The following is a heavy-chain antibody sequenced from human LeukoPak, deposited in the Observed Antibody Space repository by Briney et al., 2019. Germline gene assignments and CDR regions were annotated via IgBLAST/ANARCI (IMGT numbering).Heavy chain of an antibody. V-gene: IGHV3-21*01. CDR2: IGRSSQYI. Sequence: GGSLRLSCTASGFTLSLYSMHWVRQAPGKGLEWVSSIGRSSQYIYYGDSVRGRFTISRDHAKNPLYLDMDSPRAEDTAVYYCARDASNIDFAPYFYYMDVWGKGTTVSVSS. J-gene: IGHJ6*03. CDR3: ARDASNIDFAPYFYYMDV. D-gene: IGHD3-3*01. CDR1: GFTLSLYS.